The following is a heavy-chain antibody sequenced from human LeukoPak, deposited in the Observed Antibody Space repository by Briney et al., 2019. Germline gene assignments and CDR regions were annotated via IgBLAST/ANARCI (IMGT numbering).Heavy chain of an antibody. CDR2: ISAYNGNT. V-gene: IGHV1-18*01. Sequence: ASVKVSCKASGYTFTSYGISWVRQAPGQGLEWMGWISAYNGNTNYAQKLQGRVTMTTDTSTSTAYMELRSLRSDDTAVYYCARAHSYKYYCDSSELRRRAFDIWGQGTMVTVSS. CDR3: ARAHSYKYYCDSSELRRRAFDI. D-gene: IGHD3-22*01. J-gene: IGHJ3*02. CDR1: GYTFTSYG.